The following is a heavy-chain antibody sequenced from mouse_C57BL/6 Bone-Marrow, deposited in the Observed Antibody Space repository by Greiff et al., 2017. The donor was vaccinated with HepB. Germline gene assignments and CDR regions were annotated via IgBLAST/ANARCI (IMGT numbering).Heavy chain of an antibody. CDR1: LYTFTSYW. V-gene: IGHV1-69*01. J-gene: IGHJ3*01. CDR3: AREGLDSSGAWFAY. Sequence: QVQLQQPGAELVMPGASVKLSCKASLYTFTSYWMHWVKQRPGQGLEWIGELDPSDSYTNYNQKFKGKSTLTVDKSSSTAYMQLSSLTSEDSAVYYCAREGLDSSGAWFAYWGQGTLVTVSA. CDR2: LDPSDSYT. D-gene: IGHD3-2*02.